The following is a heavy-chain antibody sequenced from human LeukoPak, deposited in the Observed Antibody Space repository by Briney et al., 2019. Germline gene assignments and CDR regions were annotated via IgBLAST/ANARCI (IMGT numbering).Heavy chain of an antibody. D-gene: IGHD2-2*01. CDR2: ISAYNGNT. J-gene: IGHJ4*02. CDR1: GYTFTSYG. CDR3: ARRGGTYCSSTSCYYDY. Sequence: ASVKVSCKASGYTFTSYGISWVRQAPGQGLEWKGWISAYNGNTKYSQKFQGRVTITRDTSASTAYMELRSLRSDDTAVYYCARRGGTYCSSTSCYYDYWGQGTLVTVSS. V-gene: IGHV1-18*01.